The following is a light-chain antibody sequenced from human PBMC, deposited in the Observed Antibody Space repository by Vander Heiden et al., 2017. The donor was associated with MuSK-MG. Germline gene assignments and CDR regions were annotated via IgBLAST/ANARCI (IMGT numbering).Light chain of an antibody. CDR1: QSVLYSSNNLNP. Sequence: DIVMTQSPDSLAVSLCERATINSTSSQSVLYSSNNLNPLARYQQKPGQPPKLLLYWASTLESWVPDRFSGSGSGTDFTLTISSLHAEDVAVYYCQQYYGSPYTFGPGTKVDLK. V-gene: IGKV4-1*01. CDR3: QQYYGSPYT. CDR2: WAS. J-gene: IGKJ3*01.